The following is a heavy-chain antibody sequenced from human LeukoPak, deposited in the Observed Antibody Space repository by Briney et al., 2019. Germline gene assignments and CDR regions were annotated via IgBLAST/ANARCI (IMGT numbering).Heavy chain of an antibody. CDR2: MNPNSGGT. CDR3: ASHSSAYYSNLDY. V-gene: IGHV1-2*02. Sequence: ASVTVSCKASGYTFTGYYMHWVRQAPGQGLEWMGWMNPNSGGTNYAQKFQGRVTMTRDTSISTAYMELSSLRSEDTAVYYCASHSSAYYSNLDYWGHGTLVTVSS. D-gene: IGHD3-22*01. CDR1: GYTFTGYY. J-gene: IGHJ4*01.